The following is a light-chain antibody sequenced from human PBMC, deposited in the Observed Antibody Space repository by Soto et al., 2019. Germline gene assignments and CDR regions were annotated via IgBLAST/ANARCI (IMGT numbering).Light chain of an antibody. V-gene: IGKV1-17*01. CDR3: LQHYYYPPWT. J-gene: IGKJ1*01. Sequence: DIQMTQSPSSLSASVGDTVTITCRASQGIGNDLGWYQQKPGKAPKSLIYAASSLQSGVPSRFSGSGSGTEFTLTISGLQPEDFATYYCLQHYYYPPWTFGQGTKVDIK. CDR2: AAS. CDR1: QGIGND.